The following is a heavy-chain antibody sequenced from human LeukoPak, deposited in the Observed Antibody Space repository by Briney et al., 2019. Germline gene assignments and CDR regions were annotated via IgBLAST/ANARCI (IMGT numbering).Heavy chain of an antibody. V-gene: IGHV3-48*01. Sequence: GGSLRLSCAASGFTFSTYSMNWVRQAPGKGLEWVSYISSSSSTIYYADFVKGRFTISRDNAKNSLYLQMNSLRAEDTAVYYCAKSLVGVSYYDILSGYQGDNWFDPWGQGALVTVSS. J-gene: IGHJ5*02. CDR1: GFTFSTYS. CDR3: AKSLVGVSYYDILSGYQGDNWFDP. CDR2: ISSSSSTI. D-gene: IGHD3-9*01.